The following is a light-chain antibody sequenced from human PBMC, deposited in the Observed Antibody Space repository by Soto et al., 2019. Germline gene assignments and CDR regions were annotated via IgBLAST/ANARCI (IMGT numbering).Light chain of an antibody. CDR1: QSVSSSY. V-gene: IGKV3-20*01. CDR2: GAS. Sequence: EIVLTQSPGTLSLSPGERATLSCRASQSVSSSYLAWYQQKPGQAPRLLIYGASSMATGIPDRFSCSGSGTDFTLTISRLEPEDFAVYYSQQYGSSPRFTFGPGTKLDIK. J-gene: IGKJ3*01. CDR3: QQYGSSPRFT.